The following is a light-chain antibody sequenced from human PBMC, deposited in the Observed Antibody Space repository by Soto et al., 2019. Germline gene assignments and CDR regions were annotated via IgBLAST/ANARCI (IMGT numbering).Light chain of an antibody. CDR1: SSDVVGYNY. Sequence: QSALTQPASVSGSPGLSITISCTGTSSDVVGYNYVSWYQQHPGKAPKLMIYDVSNRPSGVSNRFSGSKSGNTASLTISGLQAEDEADYYCSSYTSSSTSLYVFGTGTKVTVL. CDR3: SSYTSSSTSLYV. V-gene: IGLV2-14*01. J-gene: IGLJ1*01. CDR2: DVS.